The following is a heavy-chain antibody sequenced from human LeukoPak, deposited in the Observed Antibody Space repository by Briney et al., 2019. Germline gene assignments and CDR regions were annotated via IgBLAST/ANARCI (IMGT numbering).Heavy chain of an antibody. J-gene: IGHJ4*02. CDR1: GGSFSGYY. V-gene: IGHV4-34*01. Sequence: SETLSLTCAVYGGSFSGYYLSWIRQPPGKGLEWIGEINHSGSTNYNPSLKSRVTISVDTSKNQFSLKLSSVTAADTAVYYCARTPYLYDYVWGRHDYWGQGTLVTVSS. D-gene: IGHD3-16*01. CDR2: INHSGST. CDR3: ARTPYLYDYVWGRHDY.